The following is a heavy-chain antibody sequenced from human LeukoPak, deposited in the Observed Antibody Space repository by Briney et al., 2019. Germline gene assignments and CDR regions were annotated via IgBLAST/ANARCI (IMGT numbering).Heavy chain of an antibody. CDR1: GFTFSSYG. CDR3: ARDLVRGTLVTERYYYYGMDV. V-gene: IGHV3-33*01. J-gene: IGHJ6*02. CDR2: IWYDGSNK. D-gene: IGHD3-9*01. Sequence: PRGSLRLSCAASGFTFSSYGMHWVRQAPGKGLEWVAVIWYDGSNKYYADSVKGRFTISRDNSKNTLYLQMNSLRAEDTAVYYCARDLVRGTLVTERYYYYGMDVWGQGTTVTVSS.